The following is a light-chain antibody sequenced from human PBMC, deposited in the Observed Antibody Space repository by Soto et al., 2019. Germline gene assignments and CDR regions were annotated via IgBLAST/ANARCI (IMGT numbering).Light chain of an antibody. CDR1: SSDVGGYNY. Sequence: QSVLTQPASVSGSPGQSITISCTGNSSDVGGYNYVSWYQQNPGKGPKLMIYEVSNRPSGVSNRFSGSKSGNTATLTISGLQAEDEADYYCSSYTSTTTRVFGTGTKV. CDR3: SSYTSTTTRV. J-gene: IGLJ1*01. V-gene: IGLV2-14*03. CDR2: EVS.